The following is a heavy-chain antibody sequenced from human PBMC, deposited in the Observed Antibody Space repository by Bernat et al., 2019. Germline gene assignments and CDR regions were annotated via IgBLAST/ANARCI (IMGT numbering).Heavy chain of an antibody. CDR2: INGDGVRT. Sequence: EVQLVESGGGLVQPGGSLRVSCAASGFSFSSYWMHWVRQAPCEGLVWVSCINGDGVRTRDADSVKGRFTISRDNAKNTLYLQMNSLRDEDTAVYYCARGSASAWTDDSFDIWGQGTVVTVSS. D-gene: IGHD6-19*01. V-gene: IGHV3-74*01. J-gene: IGHJ3*02. CDR1: GFSFSSYW. CDR3: ARGSASAWTDDSFDI.